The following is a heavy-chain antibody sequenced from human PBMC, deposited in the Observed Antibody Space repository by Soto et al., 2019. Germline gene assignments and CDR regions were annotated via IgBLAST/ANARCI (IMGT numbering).Heavy chain of an antibody. CDR1: GYTFTSYG. V-gene: IGHV1-18*01. J-gene: IGHJ5*02. Sequence: GASVKVSCKASGYTFTSYGITWVRQAPGQGLEWMGWISAYNGNTNYAQKLQGRVTMTTDTSTSTAYMELRSLRSDVTAVYYCARGRVVPAAQGIDPWGQGTLVTVSS. CDR3: ARGRVVPAAQGIDP. D-gene: IGHD2-2*01. CDR2: ISAYNGNT.